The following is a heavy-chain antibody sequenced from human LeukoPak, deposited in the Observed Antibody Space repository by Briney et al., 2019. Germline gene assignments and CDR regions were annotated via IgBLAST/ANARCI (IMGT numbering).Heavy chain of an antibody. D-gene: IGHD2-2*02. J-gene: IGHJ6*03. Sequence: GASVKVSCKASGYTFTGYYMHWVRRAPGQGLEWMGWINPNSGGTNYAQKFQGRVTMTRDTSISTAYMELSRLRSDDTAVYYCAKKGYCSRTSCYTKPYVPTTHYYYYHMDVWGKGTTVTVSS. CDR1: GYTFTGYY. CDR2: INPNSGGT. CDR3: AKKGYCSRTSCYTKPYVPTTHYYYYHMDV. V-gene: IGHV1-2*02.